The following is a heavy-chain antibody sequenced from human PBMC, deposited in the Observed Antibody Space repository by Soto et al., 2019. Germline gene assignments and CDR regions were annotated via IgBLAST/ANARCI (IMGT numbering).Heavy chain of an antibody. CDR1: GFTFSSCA. D-gene: IGHD2-15*01. J-gene: IGHJ1*01. V-gene: IGHV3-15*01. Sequence: GGSLRLSCAASGFTFSSCAMGWVRQAPGKGLEWVGRIKSKTDGGTTDYAAPVKGRFTISRDDSKNTLYLQMNSLKTEDTAVYYCTSDIVVVVAATKYEYFQHWGQGTLVTVSS. CDR2: IKSKTDGGTT. CDR3: TSDIVVVVAATKYEYFQH.